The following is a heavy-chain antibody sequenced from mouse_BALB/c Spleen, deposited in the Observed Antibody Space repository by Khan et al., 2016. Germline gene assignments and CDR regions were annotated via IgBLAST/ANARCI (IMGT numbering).Heavy chain of an antibody. J-gene: IGHJ1*01. CDR3: ARGNYSPSYWYFDV. CDR2: ISSGGST. D-gene: IGHD2-12*01. V-gene: IGHV5-6-5*01. CDR1: GFTFSSYA. Sequence: EVELVESGGGLVKPGGSLKLSCAASGFTFSSYAMSWVRQTPEKRLEWVASISSGGSTYYPDSVKGRFTISRDNARNILYLQMSSLRSEDTAMYYCARGNYSPSYWYFDVWGAGTTVTVPS.